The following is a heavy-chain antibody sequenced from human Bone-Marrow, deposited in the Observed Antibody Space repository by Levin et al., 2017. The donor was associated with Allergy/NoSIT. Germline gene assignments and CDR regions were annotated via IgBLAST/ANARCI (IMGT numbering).Heavy chain of an antibody. CDR2: IYYSGST. CDR3: ARPWGGTTEDAFDI. J-gene: IGHJ3*02. D-gene: IGHD4-17*01. V-gene: IGHV4-59*08. CDR1: GVSITSYY. Sequence: SQTLSLTCTVSGVSITSYYWSWIRQPPGKGLEWIGYIYYSGSTNYNPYLKSRVTISVDTSKNQFSLKLRSVTAADTAVYYCARPWGGTTEDAFDIWGQGTMVTVSS.